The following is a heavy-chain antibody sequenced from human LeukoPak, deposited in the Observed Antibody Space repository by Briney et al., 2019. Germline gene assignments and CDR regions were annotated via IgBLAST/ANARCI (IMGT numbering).Heavy chain of an antibody. CDR3: ARDDPNYYDSSGWRDY. V-gene: IGHV3-21*01. J-gene: IGHJ4*02. D-gene: IGHD3-22*01. Sequence: GGSLRLSCAASGFTFSSYSMNWVRQAPGKGLEWVSSISSSSSYIYYADSVKGRFTISRDNAKNSLYLQMNSLRAEDTAVYYCARDDPNYYDSSGWRDYWGQGTLVTVSS. CDR2: ISSSSSYI. CDR1: GFTFSSYS.